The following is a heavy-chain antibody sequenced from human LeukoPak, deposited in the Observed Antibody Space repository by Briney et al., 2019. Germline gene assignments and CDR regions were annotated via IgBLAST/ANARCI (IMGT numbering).Heavy chain of an antibody. CDR1: GYSFTSYW. CDR2: IYPGDSDT. CDR3: ARHYHYDILTGYTNWFDP. D-gene: IGHD3-9*01. V-gene: IGHV5-51*01. J-gene: IGHJ5*02. Sequence: GESLKISCKGSGYSFTSYWIGWVRQMPGKGLEWMGIIYPGDSDTRYSSSFQGQVTISADKSISTAYLQWSSLKASDTAMYYCARHYHYDILTGYTNWFDPWGQGTLVTVSS.